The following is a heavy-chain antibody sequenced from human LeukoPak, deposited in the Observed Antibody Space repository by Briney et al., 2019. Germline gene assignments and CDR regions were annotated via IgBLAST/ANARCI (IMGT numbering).Heavy chain of an antibody. D-gene: IGHD3-10*01. J-gene: IGHJ4*02. Sequence: GGSLRLSCAASGFTFSSYAMSWVRQAPGKGLEWVSAISGSGGSTYYADSVKGRFTISRDNAKNSLYLQMNSLRAEDTAVYYCAREGASGGYFDYWGQGTLVTVSS. CDR3: AREGASGGYFDY. CDR1: GFTFSSYA. CDR2: ISGSGGST. V-gene: IGHV3-23*01.